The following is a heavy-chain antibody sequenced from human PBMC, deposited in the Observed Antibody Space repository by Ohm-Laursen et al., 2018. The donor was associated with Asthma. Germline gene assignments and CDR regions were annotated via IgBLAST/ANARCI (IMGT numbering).Heavy chain of an antibody. J-gene: IGHJ4*02. CDR2: ISSSGSSI. CDR3: ARDTSSRFDY. D-gene: IGHD2-2*01. CDR1: GFSFSSYS. V-gene: IGHV3-21*01. Sequence: GSLRLSCTASGFSFSSYSMNWVRQAPGKGLEWVSFISSSGSSIYYADSVKGRFTISRDNAKNTLYLQMNSLRAEDTAIYYCARDTSSRFDYWGQGILVTVSS.